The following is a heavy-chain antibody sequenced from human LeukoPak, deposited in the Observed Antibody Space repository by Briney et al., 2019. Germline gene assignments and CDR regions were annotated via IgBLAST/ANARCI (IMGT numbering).Heavy chain of an antibody. J-gene: IGHJ4*02. Sequence: ASVKVSCKASGYTFASYYMHWVRQAPGQGLEWMGIINPSGGSTSYAQKFQSRVTMTTDTSTSTAYMELRSLRSDDTAVYYCATNNEGHLDYWGQGALVTVSS. CDR2: INPSGGST. D-gene: IGHD1/OR15-1a*01. CDR3: ATNNEGHLDY. CDR1: GYTFASYY. V-gene: IGHV1-46*01.